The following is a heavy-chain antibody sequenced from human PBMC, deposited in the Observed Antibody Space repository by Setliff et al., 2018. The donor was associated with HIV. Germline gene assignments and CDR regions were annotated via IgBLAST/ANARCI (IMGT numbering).Heavy chain of an antibody. CDR1: GGSFSDYY. D-gene: IGHD1-26*01. CDR3: AREVGARSGSVY. J-gene: IGHJ4*02. Sequence: LTCTVSGGSFSDYYWGWIRQPPGKGLEWIGSFYYGGSTYYNPSLKSRATISVDSPKNQFSLNLYSVTAADTAIYYCAREVGARSGSVYWGQGMLVTVSS. V-gene: IGHV4-34*11. CDR2: FYYGGST.